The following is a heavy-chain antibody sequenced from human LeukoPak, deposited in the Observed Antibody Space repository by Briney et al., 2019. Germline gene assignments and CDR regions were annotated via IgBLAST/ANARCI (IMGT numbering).Heavy chain of an antibody. D-gene: IGHD3-16*01. CDR3: ATGEFYFDF. Sequence: PGGSLRLSCAASGLTFSDYSMTWVRQAPGKGLFWVSGISAGGGSTYYADSVKGRFTISRDNSKNTLYLQMNSLRAEDTALYYCATGEFYFDFWGQGTLVTVSS. J-gene: IGHJ4*02. CDR2: ISAGGGST. CDR1: GLTFSDYS. V-gene: IGHV3-23*01.